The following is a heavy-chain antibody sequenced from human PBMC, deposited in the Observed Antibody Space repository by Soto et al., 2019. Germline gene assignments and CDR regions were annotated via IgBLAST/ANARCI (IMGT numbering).Heavy chain of an antibody. CDR3: ARDRVGGYCSGGSCTLGDKGWFDP. V-gene: IGHV1-46*03. CDR2: INPSGGST. CDR1: GYTFTSYY. J-gene: IGHJ5*02. Sequence: ASVKVSCKASGYTFTSYYMHWVRQAPGQGLEWMGIINPSGGSTSYAQKFQGRVTMTRDTSTSTVYMELSSLRSEDTAVYYCARDRVGGYCSGGSCTLGDKGWFDPWGQGTLVTVSS. D-gene: IGHD2-15*01.